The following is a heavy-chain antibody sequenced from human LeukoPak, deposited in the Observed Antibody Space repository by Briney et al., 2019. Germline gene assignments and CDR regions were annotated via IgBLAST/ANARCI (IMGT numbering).Heavy chain of an antibody. CDR3: ATGASHLYEMKASYYYYYGMDV. J-gene: IGHJ6*02. D-gene: IGHD2/OR15-2a*01. CDR2: FDPEDGET. V-gene: IGHV1-24*01. Sequence: GASVKVSCKVSGYTLTELSMHWVRQAPGKGLEWMGGFDPEDGETIYAQKFQGRVTMTEDTSTDTAYMELSSLRSEDTAVYYCATGASHLYEMKASYYYYYGMDVWGQGTTVTVSS. CDR1: GYTLTELS.